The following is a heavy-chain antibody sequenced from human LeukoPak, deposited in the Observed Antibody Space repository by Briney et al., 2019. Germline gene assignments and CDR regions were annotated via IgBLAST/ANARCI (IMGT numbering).Heavy chain of an antibody. V-gene: IGHV4-34*01. Sequence: SETLSLTCTVYGGSLGDYYWSWIRQPPGKGLDWIGEINHSGSTKYNPSLESRVTISLDTSKNQFSLKLSSVTAADTAVYYCARLGRSVVRGLLTKWDYFDYWGQGTLVTVSS. D-gene: IGHD3-10*01. CDR2: INHSGST. CDR3: ARLGRSVVRGLLTKWDYFDY. CDR1: GGSLGDYY. J-gene: IGHJ4*02.